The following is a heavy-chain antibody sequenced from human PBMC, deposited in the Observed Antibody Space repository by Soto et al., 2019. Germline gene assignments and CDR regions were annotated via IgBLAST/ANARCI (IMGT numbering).Heavy chain of an antibody. CDR1: GFTFSSYA. CDR3: AKTYSYGYVGY. D-gene: IGHD5-18*01. Sequence: EVQLLESGGGLVQPGGSLRLSCSAAGFTFSSYAMSWVRQAPGKGLEWVSAVSGSGGRTYYADSVKGRFTISRDNSKNTLYLQMNSLRAEDTAVYYCAKTYSYGYVGYWGQGTLVTVSS. V-gene: IGHV3-23*01. J-gene: IGHJ4*02. CDR2: VSGSGGRT.